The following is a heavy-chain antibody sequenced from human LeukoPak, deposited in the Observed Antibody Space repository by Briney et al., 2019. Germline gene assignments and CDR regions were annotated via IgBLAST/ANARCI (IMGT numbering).Heavy chain of an antibody. Sequence: PGGSLRLSCEASGFTVSSNYMDWVRQAPGKGLEWVSVIYSGGSTYYADSVKGRFTISRDNSKNTLYLQMNSLRAEDTAVYYCARDLTTADPSYWGQGTLVTVSS. V-gene: IGHV3-66*01. D-gene: IGHD1-1*01. J-gene: IGHJ4*02. CDR3: ARDLTTADPSY. CDR2: IYSGGST. CDR1: GFTVSSNY.